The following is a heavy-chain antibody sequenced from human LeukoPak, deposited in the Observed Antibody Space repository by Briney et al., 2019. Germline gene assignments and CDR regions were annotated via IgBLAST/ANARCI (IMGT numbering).Heavy chain of an antibody. J-gene: IGHJ5*02. D-gene: IGHD6-13*01. Sequence: SQTLSLTCTVSGGSISSGGYYWSWIRQHPGKGLEWIGYIYYSRSTYYNPSLKSRVTISVDTSKNQFSLKLSSVTAADTAVYYCARGWDSSWYWFDPWGQGTLVTVSS. CDR1: GGSISSGGYY. CDR2: IYYSRST. V-gene: IGHV4-31*03. CDR3: ARGWDSSWYWFDP.